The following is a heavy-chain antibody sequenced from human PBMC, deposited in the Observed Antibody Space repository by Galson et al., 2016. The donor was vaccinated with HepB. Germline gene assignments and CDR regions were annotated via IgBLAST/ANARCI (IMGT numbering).Heavy chain of an antibody. CDR3: ARDAAAGYCVAGNCYP. V-gene: IGHV3-9*01. D-gene: IGHD2-15*01. CDR1: GFTFDDYT. Sequence: SLRLSCAASGFTFDDYTMHWVRQAPGKGLEWVARISWDGPNIDYADSVKGRFTISRDNAKNSLYLQMHSLRADDTALYYCARDAAAGYCVAGNCYPWGQGTLVTVSS. J-gene: IGHJ5*02. CDR2: ISWDGPNI.